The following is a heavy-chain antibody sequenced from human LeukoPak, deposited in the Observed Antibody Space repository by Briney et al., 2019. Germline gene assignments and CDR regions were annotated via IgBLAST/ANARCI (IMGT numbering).Heavy chain of an antibody. CDR2: ISGSGGST. D-gene: IGHD1-26*01. CDR3: ARDKVVGATNFDY. J-gene: IGHJ4*02. CDR1: GFTFSSYA. V-gene: IGHV3-23*01. Sequence: GGSLRLSCAASGFTFSSYAMSWVRQAPGKGLEWVSAISGSGGSTYYADSVKGRFTISRDNAKNSLYLQMNSLRAEDTAVYYCARDKVVGATNFDYWGQGTLVTVSS.